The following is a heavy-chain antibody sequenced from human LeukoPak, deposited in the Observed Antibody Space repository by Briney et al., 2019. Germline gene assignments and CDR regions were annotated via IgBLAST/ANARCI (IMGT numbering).Heavy chain of an antibody. D-gene: IGHD3-3*01. V-gene: IGHV1-69*04. CDR1: GGTFSSYA. CDR2: IIPILGIA. Sequence: GASVKVSCKASGGTFSSYAISWVRQAPGQGLEWMGRIIPILGIANYAQKFQGRVTMTRNTSISTAYMELSSLRSEDTAVYYCARGNWIQDFWSGYYYYYGMDVWGQGTTVTVSS. J-gene: IGHJ6*02. CDR3: ARGNWIQDFWSGYYYYYGMDV.